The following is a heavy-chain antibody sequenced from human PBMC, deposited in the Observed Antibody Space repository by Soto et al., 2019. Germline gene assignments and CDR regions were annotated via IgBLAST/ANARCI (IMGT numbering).Heavy chain of an antibody. J-gene: IGHJ5*02. CDR2: IYATGST. CDR3: ARVTFCSSTRCYPYNWFDP. CDR1: NASITGGDYY. Sequence: SETLSLTCTVSNASITGGDYYWGWIRQPPGKGLEWIGYIYATGSTYYNPSLKSRLTISIDTSKNQFSLELNSVTTADTAVYYCARVTFCSSTRCYPYNWFDPWGQGTLVTVSS. D-gene: IGHD2-2*01. V-gene: IGHV4-30-4*01.